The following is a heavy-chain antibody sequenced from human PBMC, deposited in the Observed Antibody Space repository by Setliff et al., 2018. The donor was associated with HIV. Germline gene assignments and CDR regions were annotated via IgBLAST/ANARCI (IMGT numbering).Heavy chain of an antibody. V-gene: IGHV4-59*01. CDR3: ARDSGYSFGFNYFDY. Sequence: SETLSLTCTVSGDSISSYYWSWIRQPPGKRLEWIGYIYYSGSTNYNPSLKSRVTISLDMSKNQFSLRLSSVTAADTAVYYCARDSGYSFGFNYFDYWGQGTLVTVSS. CDR1: GDSISSYY. D-gene: IGHD5-18*01. J-gene: IGHJ4*02. CDR2: IYYSGST.